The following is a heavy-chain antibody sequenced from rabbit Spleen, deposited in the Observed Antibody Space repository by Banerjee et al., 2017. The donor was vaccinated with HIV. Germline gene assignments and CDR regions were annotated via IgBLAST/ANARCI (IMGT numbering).Heavy chain of an antibody. Sequence: HLKESGGGLVQPGGSLKLSCTASGFTLSSYYMNWVRQAPGKGLEWIGYIDPVFGITYFANWVNGRFTISSHNAQNTLYLQLNSLTAADTATYFCVRGASSSGFYDLWGPGTLVTVS. D-gene: IGHD1-1*01. CDR1: GFTLSSYY. V-gene: IGHV1S7*01. J-gene: IGHJ4*01. CDR3: VRGASSSGFYDL. CDR2: IDPVFGIT.